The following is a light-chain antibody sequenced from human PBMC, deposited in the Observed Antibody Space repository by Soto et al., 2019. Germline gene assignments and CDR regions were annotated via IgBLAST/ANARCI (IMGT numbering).Light chain of an antibody. J-gene: IGKJ5*01. V-gene: IGKV1-9*01. Sequence: IQLTQSPSSLSASVGERVTITCRASQGISSFLAWYQQEPGKAPKLLISGATTLQSGAPSRFSGSGSGTNFTLTISSLQPEDFATYYCQQFKSYVSFGQGTRLEIK. CDR3: QQFKSYVS. CDR1: QGISSF. CDR2: GAT.